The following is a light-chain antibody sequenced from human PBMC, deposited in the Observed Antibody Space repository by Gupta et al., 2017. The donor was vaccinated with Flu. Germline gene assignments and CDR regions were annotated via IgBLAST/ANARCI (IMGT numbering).Light chain of an antibody. CDR2: DDS. J-gene: IGLJ2*01. CDR1: NIESES. CDR3: QVWDSSSDLVV. Sequence: SSVLTQPPSVSVAPGQTATITCGGDNIESESVHWYQQRPGQAPVLVVFDDSDRPSGIPDRFSGSNSGDTATLSISRVEAGDEADYYCQVWDSSSDLVVFGGGTELTVL. V-gene: IGLV3-21*02.